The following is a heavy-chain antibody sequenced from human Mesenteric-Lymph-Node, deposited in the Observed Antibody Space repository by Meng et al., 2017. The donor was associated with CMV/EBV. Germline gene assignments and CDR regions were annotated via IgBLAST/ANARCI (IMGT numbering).Heavy chain of an antibody. V-gene: IGHV3-30*04. Sequence: GESLKISCAASGFTFSSYAMHWVRQAPGKGLEWVAVISYDGSNKYYADSVKGRFTISRDNSKNTLYLQMNSLRAEDTAVYYCARAASLGYCSSTSCFRHGMDVWGQGTTVTVSS. CDR1: GFTFSSYA. CDR2: ISYDGSNK. D-gene: IGHD2-2*01. CDR3: ARAASLGYCSSTSCFRHGMDV. J-gene: IGHJ6*02.